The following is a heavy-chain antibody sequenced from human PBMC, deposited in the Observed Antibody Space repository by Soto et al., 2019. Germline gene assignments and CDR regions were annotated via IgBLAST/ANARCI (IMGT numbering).Heavy chain of an antibody. J-gene: IGHJ6*02. CDR1: GFTFSDYY. V-gene: IGHV3-11*01. CDR2: ISSSGSTI. D-gene: IGHD6-6*01. CDR3: ASEYSSSSSHYYYYGMDV. Sequence: GSLRLSFAACGFTFSDYYMSWIRQAPVKGLEWVSYISSSGSTIYYADSVKGRFTISRDNAKNSLYLQMNSLRAEDTAVYYCASEYSSSSSHYYYYGMDVWGQGTTVTVSS.